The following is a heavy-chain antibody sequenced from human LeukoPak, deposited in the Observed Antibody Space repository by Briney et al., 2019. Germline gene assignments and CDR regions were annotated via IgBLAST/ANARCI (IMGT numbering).Heavy chain of an antibody. D-gene: IGHD2-15*01. CDR2: ISGSGGST. CDR3: AKGSYCSGGSCFFDY. J-gene: IGHJ4*02. Sequence: GGSLRLSCAASGFTFSSYALTWVRQAPGKGLEWVSAISGSGGSTYYADSVKGRSTISRDNSKNTLYLQMNSLRAEDTAVYYCAKGSYCSGGSCFFDYWGQGTLVSVSS. V-gene: IGHV3-23*01. CDR1: GFTFSSYA.